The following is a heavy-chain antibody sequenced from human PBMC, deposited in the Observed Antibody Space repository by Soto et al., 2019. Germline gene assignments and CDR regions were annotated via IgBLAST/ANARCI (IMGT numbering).Heavy chain of an antibody. J-gene: IGHJ4*02. D-gene: IGHD1-1*01. V-gene: IGHV1-2*02. CDR1: GYTFSDYY. CDR3: AKEPATAKPEGVDF. CDR2: INPNSGGT. Sequence: QVQLVQSGAEVKKPGASVKVSCKASGYTFSDYYIHWVRQAPGQGLEWMGWINPNSGGTNHAPKFQVGVPMTRDTSITTAYMELSRLRSGDTAVYYCAKEPATAKPEGVDFWGQGTLVTVSS.